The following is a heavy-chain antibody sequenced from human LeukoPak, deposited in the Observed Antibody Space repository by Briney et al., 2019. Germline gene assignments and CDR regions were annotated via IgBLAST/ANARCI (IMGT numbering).Heavy chain of an antibody. CDR3: AREQSGTRGWYTVDY. CDR2: IRPDGDKT. V-gene: IGHV3-23*01. CDR1: GFTFSTYA. J-gene: IGHJ4*02. Sequence: GGSLRLSCAASGFTFSTYAITWVRQGPGKGLEWVSAIRPDGDKTYYANSVRGRFTISRDNSKDTVYLQINGLRVEDTAVYYCAREQSGTRGWYTVDYWGQGTLVTVSS. D-gene: IGHD6-19*01.